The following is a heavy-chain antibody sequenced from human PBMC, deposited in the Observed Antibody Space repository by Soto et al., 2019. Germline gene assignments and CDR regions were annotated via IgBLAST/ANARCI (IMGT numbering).Heavy chain of an antibody. Sequence: EVQLVESGGGLVKPGGSLRLSCAASGFTFSNAWMSWVRQAPGKGLEWVGRIKSKTDGGTTDYAAPVKGRFTISRDDSKNTLYLQMNSLKTEDTAVYYCTTDYLATAAPNPYWGQGTLVTVSS. CDR3: TTDYLATAAPNPY. J-gene: IGHJ4*02. CDR1: GFTFSNAW. CDR2: IKSKTDGGTT. V-gene: IGHV3-15*01. D-gene: IGHD2-2*01.